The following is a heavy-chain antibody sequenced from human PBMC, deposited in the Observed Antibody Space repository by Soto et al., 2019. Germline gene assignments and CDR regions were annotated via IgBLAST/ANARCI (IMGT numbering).Heavy chain of an antibody. V-gene: IGHV3-23*01. J-gene: IGHJ4*02. CDR1: GFTFSSYA. CDR2: ISGSGGST. D-gene: IGHD2-15*01. CDR3: AKDQWHCSGGSCYTPPL. Sequence: PGGSLRLSCAASGFTFSSYAMSWVRQAPGKGLEWVSAISGSGGSTYYADSVKGRFTISRDNSKNTLYLQMNSLRAEDTAVYYCAKDQWHCSGGSCYTPPLWGQGTLVTVSS.